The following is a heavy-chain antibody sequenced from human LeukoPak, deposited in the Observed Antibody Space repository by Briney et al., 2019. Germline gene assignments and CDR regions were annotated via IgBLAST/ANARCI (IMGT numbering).Heavy chain of an antibody. Sequence: PGGSLRLSCAASRFTFSTYWLSWVRQAPGKGLEWVANIKQDGSEKYYVHAVKGRFTISRDNAKNSLYLQMNSLRAEDTAVYYCASQYCSSRTCYTDAFDIWGQGTMVTVSS. CDR2: IKQDGSEK. CDR3: ASQYCSSRTCYTDAFDI. D-gene: IGHD2-2*02. CDR1: RFTFSTYW. V-gene: IGHV3-7*01. J-gene: IGHJ3*02.